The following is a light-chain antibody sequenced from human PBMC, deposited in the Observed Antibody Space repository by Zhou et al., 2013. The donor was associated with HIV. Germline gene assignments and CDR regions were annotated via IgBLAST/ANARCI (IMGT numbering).Light chain of an antibody. Sequence: DIQMTQSPSSVSASVGDRVTITCRASQGIGSWLAWFQQKPGKAPKLLIYAASTLQSGVPSRFSGSGSGTDFTLTINGLRPEDFATYYCLHDYNYPRTFGQGTKLEIK. CDR1: QGIGSW. V-gene: IGKV1-12*01. CDR3: LHDYNYPRT. CDR2: AAS. J-gene: IGKJ2*01.